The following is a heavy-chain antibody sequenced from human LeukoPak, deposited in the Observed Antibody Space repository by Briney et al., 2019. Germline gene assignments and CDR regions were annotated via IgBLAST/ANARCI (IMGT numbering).Heavy chain of an antibody. CDR1: GFTFSRYW. Sequence: GGSLRLSCVASGFTFSRYWMSWVRQAPGKGLEWVANIKQNGDEKHYVDFVKGRFTISRDNAKNSLYLQMNSLRAEDTAVYYCARDRAWNYFDYWGQGTLVTVSS. CDR3: ARDRAWNYFDY. J-gene: IGHJ4*02. D-gene: IGHD3-3*01. CDR2: IKQNGDEK. V-gene: IGHV3-7*03.